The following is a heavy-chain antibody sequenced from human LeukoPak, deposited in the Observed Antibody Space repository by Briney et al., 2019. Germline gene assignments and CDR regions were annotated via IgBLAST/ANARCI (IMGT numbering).Heavy chain of an antibody. D-gene: IGHD3-10*01. CDR1: GFTFTKYA. J-gene: IGHJ4*02. CDR2: ISDVEKIP. CDR3: ARHDSYIPY. Sequence: GGSLRLSCAASGFTFTKYAMSWVRQAPGKGLEWVSGISDVEKIPYYSDSVKGRFTISRDNSKKTVYLQMNNLRAEDTAVYFCARHDSYIPYWGQGIPVTVSS. V-gene: IGHV3-23*01.